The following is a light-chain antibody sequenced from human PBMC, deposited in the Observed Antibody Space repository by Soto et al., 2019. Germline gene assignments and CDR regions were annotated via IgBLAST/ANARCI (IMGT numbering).Light chain of an antibody. V-gene: IGKV1-5*03. Sequence: DIQMTQAPSTLSASVGDRVTITCRASQSISNWLAWYQQKTGTATNLLIYKASTLQSGVPSRFSGSGSATEVTLPISSLQPDDSATYYCQEYSDNWTCGQGTKVEIK. J-gene: IGKJ1*01. CDR2: KAS. CDR1: QSISNW. CDR3: QEYSDNWT.